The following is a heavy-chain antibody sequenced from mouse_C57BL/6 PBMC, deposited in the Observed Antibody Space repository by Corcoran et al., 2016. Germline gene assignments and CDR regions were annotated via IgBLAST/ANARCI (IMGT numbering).Heavy chain of an antibody. CDR2: INTYSGVP. CDR1: GYTFTTYG. CDR3: ARAGSSWYYFDN. J-gene: IGHJ2*01. V-gene: IGHV9-3*01. Sequence: QIQLVQSGPELKKPGETVKISCKASGYTFTTYGMSWVKQAPGKGLKWMGWINTYSGVPTYADDFKGRFAFSLETSASTAYLQINNLKNEDTATYFCARAGSSWYYFDNWGQGTTLTVSS.